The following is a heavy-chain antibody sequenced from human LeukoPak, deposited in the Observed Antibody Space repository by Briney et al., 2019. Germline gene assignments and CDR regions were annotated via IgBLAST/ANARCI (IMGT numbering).Heavy chain of an antibody. CDR2: IVVGSGNT. D-gene: IGHD3-10*01. CDR3: AYNDESGSGSYYNRDY. CDR1: GFTFTSSA. J-gene: IGHJ4*02. Sequence: TSVKVSCKASGFTFTSSAVQWVRQARGQRLEWIGWIVVGSGNTNYAQKFQERVTITRDMSTSTAYMELSSLRSEDTAVYYCAYNDESGSGSYYNRDYWGRGTLVTVSS. V-gene: IGHV1-58*01.